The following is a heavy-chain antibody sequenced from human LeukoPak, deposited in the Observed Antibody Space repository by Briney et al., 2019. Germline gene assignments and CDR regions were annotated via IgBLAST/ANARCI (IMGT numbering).Heavy chain of an antibody. D-gene: IGHD5-24*01. Sequence: PGGSLRLSCAASGFSFSSYAMSWVRQAPGKGLEWVSTVSASGRATYYADSVKGRFTISRDNSKNTVFLQMSSLRAEDTAVYYCAKTGTEEGYGIYFDHWGQGTLVTVSS. CDR3: AKTGTEEGYGIYFDH. CDR2: VSASGRAT. V-gene: IGHV3-23*01. J-gene: IGHJ4*02. CDR1: GFSFSSYA.